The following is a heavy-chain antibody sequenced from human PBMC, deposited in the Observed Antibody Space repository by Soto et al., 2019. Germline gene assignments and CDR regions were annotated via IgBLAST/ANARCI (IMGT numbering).Heavy chain of an antibody. CDR2: ISSSGGST. D-gene: IGHD6-13*01. Sequence: EVQLLESGGGLVQPGGSLRLSCAASGFTFSSYAMSWVRQAPGKGLEWVSTISSSGGSTYYADSVKGRFTISRDNSKNTLYLQTNSLRAEDTAVYYCAKGASSWSYFDYWGQGTLVTVSS. CDR1: GFTFSSYA. V-gene: IGHV3-23*01. J-gene: IGHJ4*02. CDR3: AKGASSWSYFDY.